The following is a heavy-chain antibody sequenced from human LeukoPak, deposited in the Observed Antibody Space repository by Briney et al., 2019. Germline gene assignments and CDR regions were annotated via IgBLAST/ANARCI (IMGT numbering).Heavy chain of an antibody. Sequence: GRTLRLSCTDSGFTFSSYAMHWVRQAAGKGMEYVSAISSNGGSTYYAASVKGRFTISRDNSKNTLYLQMSSLRAEDTAVYYCVKARLNLHWGQGTLVTVSS. CDR1: GFTFSSYA. CDR3: VKARLNLH. CDR2: ISSNGGST. V-gene: IGHV3-64D*06. J-gene: IGHJ4*02. D-gene: IGHD1-7*01.